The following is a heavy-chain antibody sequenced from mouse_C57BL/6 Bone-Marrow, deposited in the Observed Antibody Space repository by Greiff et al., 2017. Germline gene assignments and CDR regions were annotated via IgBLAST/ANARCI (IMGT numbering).Heavy chain of an antibody. Sequence: EVMLVESGGGLVKPGGSLKLSCAASGFTFSSSTMSWVRQTPEKRLEWVATISGGGGNTYYPDSVKGRFTISRDNAKNTLYLQMSSLRSEDTALYYCARNWAWFAYWGQGTLVTVSA. CDR2: ISGGGGNT. D-gene: IGHD4-1*01. J-gene: IGHJ3*01. CDR1: GFTFSSST. CDR3: ARNWAWFAY. V-gene: IGHV5-9*01.